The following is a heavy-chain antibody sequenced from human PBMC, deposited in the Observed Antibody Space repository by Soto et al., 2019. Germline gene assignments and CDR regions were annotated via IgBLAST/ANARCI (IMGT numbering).Heavy chain of an antibody. CDR2: MSGSSSTT. J-gene: IGHJ4*02. D-gene: IGHD3-22*01. CDR3: ARGASRGYYYVSLDH. Sequence: PGGSLRLSCATSGLTFSNYAMSWVRQAPGGGLEWVSSMSGSSSTTNYADSVKGRFTISRDNAKNTLYLHMNSLRVDDTAVYYCARGASRGYYYVSLDHWGQGTQVTVSS. V-gene: IGHV3-23*01. CDR1: GLTFSNYA.